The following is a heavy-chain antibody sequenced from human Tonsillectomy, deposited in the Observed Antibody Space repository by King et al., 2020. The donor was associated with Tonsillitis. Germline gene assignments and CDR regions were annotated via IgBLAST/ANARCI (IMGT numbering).Heavy chain of an antibody. CDR3: ARQPSGRYGHMDV. CDR2: IYYIGST. J-gene: IGHJ6*03. CDR1: GGSISSYY. D-gene: IGHD3-10*01. V-gene: IGHV4-59*08. Sequence: QLQESGPGLVKPSETLSLTCTVSGGSISSYYWSWIRQPPGKGLEWIGYIYYIGSTNYNPSLKSRVTISVDTSKNQFSLKLSSVTAADTAVYYCARQPSGRYGHMDVWGKGTTVTVSS.